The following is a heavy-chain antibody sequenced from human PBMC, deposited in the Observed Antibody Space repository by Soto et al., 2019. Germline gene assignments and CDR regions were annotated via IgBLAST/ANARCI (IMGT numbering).Heavy chain of an antibody. CDR3: ARGLSPDAYGDYYYYGTVV. V-gene: IGHV4-4*02. CDR1: GGSISSRNW. J-gene: IGHJ6*01. D-gene: IGHD3-16*01. Sequence: SETLSVTCAVSGGSISSRNWWRWVRQPPGKGLEWIGEIYHRGSTNYNPSLKSRVTISVDKSKNQFSLKLSSVTAEYTAVYYCARGLSPDAYGDYYYYGTVVWGQGTMHTV. CDR2: IYHRGST.